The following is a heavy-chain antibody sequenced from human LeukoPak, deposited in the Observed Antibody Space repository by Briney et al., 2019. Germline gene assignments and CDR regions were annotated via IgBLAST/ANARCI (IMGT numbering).Heavy chain of an antibody. CDR3: ARDVGEYCSSINCHASDY. V-gene: IGHV1-8*02. CDR2: MNPNSGNT. CDR1: GYTFTGYY. J-gene: IGHJ4*02. D-gene: IGHD2-2*01. Sequence: ASVEVSCKASGYTFTGYYMHWVRQATGQGVEWMGWMNPNSGNTGYAQKFQGRVTMTRNTSISTAYMELSRLRSDDTAVYYCARDVGEYCSSINCHASDYWGQGTLVTVSS.